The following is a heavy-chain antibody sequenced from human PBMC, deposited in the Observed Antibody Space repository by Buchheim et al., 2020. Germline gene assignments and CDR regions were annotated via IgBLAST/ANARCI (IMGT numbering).Heavy chain of an antibody. CDR3: TKDREIGWLQPYYGMDV. V-gene: IGHV3-43D*03. Sequence: EVQLVESGGVVVQPGGFLRLSCAASGFTFDDYAMHWVRQAPGKGLEWVSLISWDGNSTYYADSVKGRFTISRDNSKNSLYLQMNSLRAEDTALYYCTKDREIGWLQPYYGMDVWGQGTT. CDR1: GFTFDDYA. CDR2: ISWDGNST. D-gene: IGHD5-24*01. J-gene: IGHJ6*02.